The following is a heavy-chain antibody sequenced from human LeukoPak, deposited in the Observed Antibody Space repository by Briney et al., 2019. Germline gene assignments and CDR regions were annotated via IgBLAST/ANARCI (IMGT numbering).Heavy chain of an antibody. CDR1: GFTFSSNS. CDR2: ISGSGDST. V-gene: IGHV3-23*01. J-gene: IGHJ4*02. D-gene: IGHD3-10*01. CDR3: TKWSGFGDD. Sequence: PGGSLRLSCAASGFTFSSNSMTWVRQTPGKGLKWVSGISGSGDSTFYADSVEGRFTISRDNSRDTLYLQMSSLRPEDTAVYYCTKWSGFGDDWGQGTLVTVSS.